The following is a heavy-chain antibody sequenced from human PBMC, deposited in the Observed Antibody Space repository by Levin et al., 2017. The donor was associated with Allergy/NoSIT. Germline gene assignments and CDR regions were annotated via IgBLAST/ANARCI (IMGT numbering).Heavy chain of an antibody. D-gene: IGHD3-3*01. CDR3: ARGLSDELRFLEWFPTRGWFDP. CDR2: MNPNSGNT. J-gene: IGHJ5*02. CDR1: GYTFTSYD. Sequence: ASVKVSCKASGYTFTSYDINWVRQATGQGLEWMGWMNPNSGNTGYAQKFQGRVTMTRNTSISTAYMELSSLRSEDTAVYYCARGLSDELRFLEWFPTRGWFDPWGQGTLVTVSS. V-gene: IGHV1-8*01.